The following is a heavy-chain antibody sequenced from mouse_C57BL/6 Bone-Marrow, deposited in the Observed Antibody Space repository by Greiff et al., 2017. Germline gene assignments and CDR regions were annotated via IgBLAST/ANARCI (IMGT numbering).Heavy chain of an antibody. CDR2: INPGSGGT. Sequence: VQVVESGAELVRPGTSVKVSCKASGYAFTNYLIEWVKQRPGQGLEWIGVINPGSGGTNYNEKFKGKATLTADKSSSTAYMQLSSLTSEDSAVYFCARRRSYYSNWYFDVWGTGTTVTVSS. CDR3: ARRRSYYSNWYFDV. V-gene: IGHV1-54*01. CDR1: GYAFTNYL. J-gene: IGHJ1*03. D-gene: IGHD2-12*01.